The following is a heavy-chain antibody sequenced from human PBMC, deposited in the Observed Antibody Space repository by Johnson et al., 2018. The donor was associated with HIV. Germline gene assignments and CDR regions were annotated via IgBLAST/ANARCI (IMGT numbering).Heavy chain of an antibody. D-gene: IGHD6-13*01. Sequence: QVQLVESGGGVVQHGWSLRLSCAASGFTFSSYAMHWVRPAPGKGLEWVAVLWYDGSNKYFADSVKRRFTISRDNSKNTLFLQMNSLRAEDTAVFYCASPLEAAAGPMDAFDIWGQGTMVTVSS. V-gene: IGHV3-30*04. J-gene: IGHJ3*02. CDR1: GFTFSSYA. CDR2: LWYDGSNK. CDR3: ASPLEAAAGPMDAFDI.